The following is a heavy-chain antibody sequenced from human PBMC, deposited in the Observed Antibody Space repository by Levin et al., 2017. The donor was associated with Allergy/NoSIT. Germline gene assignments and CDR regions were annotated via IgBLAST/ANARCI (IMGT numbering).Heavy chain of an antibody. V-gene: IGHV4-39*01. Sequence: PSQTLSLTCTVSSGSISSNNYWGWLRQPPGKGLEWIAGISYSGSTYYNPSFKSRVAISVDTSKNQFSLTLTFATAAYTAVYYCARLVYRHNYYDYYYMDVWGKGTTVTVSS. D-gene: IGHD4-11*01. CDR2: ISYSGST. CDR3: ARLVYRHNYYDYYYMDV. J-gene: IGHJ6*03. CDR1: SGSISSNNY.